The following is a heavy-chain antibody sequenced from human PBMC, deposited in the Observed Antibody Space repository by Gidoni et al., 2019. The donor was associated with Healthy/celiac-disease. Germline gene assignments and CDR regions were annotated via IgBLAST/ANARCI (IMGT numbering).Heavy chain of an antibody. D-gene: IGHD6-13*01. CDR1: GYTFTGYY. Sequence: QVQLVQSGAEVQKPGASVKVSCKASGYTFTGYYMHWVRQAPGQGLEWMGWINPNSGGTNYAKKCQGWVTMTRDTSISTAYMELSRLRADDTAVYYCARGFVAAAGGYAFDIWGQGTMVTVSS. CDR2: INPNSGGT. V-gene: IGHV1-2*04. J-gene: IGHJ3*02. CDR3: ARGFVAAAGGYAFDI.